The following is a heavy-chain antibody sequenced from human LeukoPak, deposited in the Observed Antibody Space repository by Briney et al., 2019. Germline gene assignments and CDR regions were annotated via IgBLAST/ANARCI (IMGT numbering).Heavy chain of an antibody. CDR1: GGSISSSSYY. CDR2: IYYSGST. Sequence: SETLSLTCTVSGGSISSSSYYWGWIRQPPGKGLEWIGSIYYSGSTNYNPSLKSRVTISVDTSKNQFSLKLSSVTAADTAVYYCARDIVKYDFWSGYYRTWGAFDIWGQGTMVTVSS. J-gene: IGHJ3*02. D-gene: IGHD3-3*01. V-gene: IGHV4-39*07. CDR3: ARDIVKYDFWSGYYRTWGAFDI.